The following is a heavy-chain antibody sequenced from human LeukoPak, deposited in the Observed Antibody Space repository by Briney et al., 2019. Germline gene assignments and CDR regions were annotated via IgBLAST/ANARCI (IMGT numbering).Heavy chain of an antibody. CDR3: ARAGETLVGTTIAYYFDY. J-gene: IGHJ4*02. Sequence: GASVKVSCKASGYTFTGYYMHWVRQAPGQGLEWMGWINPNSGGTNYAQKFQGRVTMTRDTSISTAYMELSRLRSEDMAVYYCARAGETLVGTTIAYYFDYWGQGTLVTVSS. CDR1: GYTFTGYY. D-gene: IGHD1-26*01. CDR2: INPNSGGT. V-gene: IGHV1-2*02.